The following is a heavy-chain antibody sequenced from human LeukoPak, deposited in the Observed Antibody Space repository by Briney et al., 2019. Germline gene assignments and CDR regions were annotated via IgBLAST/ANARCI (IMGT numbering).Heavy chain of an antibody. CDR2: INHSGST. V-gene: IGHV4-34*01. Sequence: PSETLSLTCAVYGGSFSGYYWSWIRQPPGKGLEWIGEINHSGSTNYNPSLKSRVTISVDTSKNQFSLKLSSVTAADTAVYYCARGSNYYDSSGYQAPFDYWGQGTLVTVSS. J-gene: IGHJ4*02. CDR3: ARGSNYYDSSGYQAPFDY. CDR1: GGSFSGYY. D-gene: IGHD3-22*01.